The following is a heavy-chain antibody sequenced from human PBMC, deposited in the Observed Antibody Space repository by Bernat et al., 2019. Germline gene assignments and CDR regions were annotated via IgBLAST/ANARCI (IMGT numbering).Heavy chain of an antibody. D-gene: IGHD6-19*01. CDR1: GFTFSSYG. V-gene: IGHV3-30*03. Sequence: QVQLVESGGGVVQPGRSLRLSCAASGFTFSSYGMHWVRQAPGKGLEWVAVISYDGSNKYYADSVKGRFTISRDNSKNTLYLQMNSLRAEDTAVYYCARGAEELWLEQCLDYWGQGTLVTVSS. J-gene: IGHJ4*02. CDR2: ISYDGSNK. CDR3: ARGAEELWLEQCLDY.